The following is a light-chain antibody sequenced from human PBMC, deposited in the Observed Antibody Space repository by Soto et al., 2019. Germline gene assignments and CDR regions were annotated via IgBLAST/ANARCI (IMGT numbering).Light chain of an antibody. CDR1: QSISPW. Sequence: DIQMTQSPSTLSASVGDRVTITCRASQSISPWLAWYQQKPGKAPTLLIFQASTLERGVPSKFSGSGSGTEFTLTISSLQADDFATYYCQHYYDFPWTFGQGTTVEI. CDR2: QAS. CDR3: QHYYDFPWT. V-gene: IGKV1-5*03. J-gene: IGKJ1*01.